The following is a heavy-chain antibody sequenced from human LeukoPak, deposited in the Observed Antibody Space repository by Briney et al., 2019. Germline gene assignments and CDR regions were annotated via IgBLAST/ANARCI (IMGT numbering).Heavy chain of an antibody. J-gene: IGHJ4*02. D-gene: IGHD3-22*01. CDR1: GFTFSSYA. Sequence: GGSLRLSCAASGFTFSSYAMHWVRQAPGKGLEWVAVISYDGSNKYYADSVKGRFTISRDNSKNTLYLQMNSLRAEDTAVYYCASQNYYDSSGYYLFTYWGQGTLVTVSS. CDR3: ASQNYYDSSGYYLFTY. CDR2: ISYDGSNK. V-gene: IGHV3-30-3*01.